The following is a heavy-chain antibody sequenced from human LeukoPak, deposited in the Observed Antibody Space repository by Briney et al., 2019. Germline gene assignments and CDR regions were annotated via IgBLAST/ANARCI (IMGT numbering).Heavy chain of an antibody. D-gene: IGHD5-24*01. CDR2: IKSKPDGATI. CDR3: ATHPRGYTRY. Sequence: PRGSLRLSCAASGFTFSYAWMSWVRQAPGKGLEWVGRIKSKPDGATIDYAAPVRGRFIISRDDSKDTLYLQMNSLRAGDTAMYYCATHPRGYTRYWGQGTLVTVSS. CDR1: GFTFSYAW. J-gene: IGHJ4*02. V-gene: IGHV3-15*01.